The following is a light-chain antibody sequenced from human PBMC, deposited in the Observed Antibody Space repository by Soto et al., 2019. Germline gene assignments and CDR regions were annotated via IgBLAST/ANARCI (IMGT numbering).Light chain of an antibody. Sequence: EIEMTQSPATLSLAPGERVTLSCRASESVSTNLAWYQQKAGQAPRLLIYGASTRATGIPARFSGSGSGTEFTLTISGLQSEDFAVYYCQQYGDWPPDTFGQGTKVDIK. CDR1: ESVSTN. CDR3: QQYGDWPPDT. CDR2: GAS. J-gene: IGKJ2*01. V-gene: IGKV3-15*01.